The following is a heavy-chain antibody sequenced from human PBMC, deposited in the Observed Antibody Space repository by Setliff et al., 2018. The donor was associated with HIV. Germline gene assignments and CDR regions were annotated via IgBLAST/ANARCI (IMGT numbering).Heavy chain of an antibody. Sequence: SETLSLTCTVSGGSFSSYHWSWIRHRAGKGLEWIGHIYASGSTRYNPSLESRVTMSVDTSRTQFSLKLRSVTAADTAVYYCARVGASGVPSTMDYYYYMDVWGKGTTVTVSS. V-gene: IGHV4-4*07. D-gene: IGHD3-10*01. J-gene: IGHJ6*03. CDR2: IYASGST. CDR1: GGSFSSYH. CDR3: ARVGASGVPSTMDYYYYMDV.